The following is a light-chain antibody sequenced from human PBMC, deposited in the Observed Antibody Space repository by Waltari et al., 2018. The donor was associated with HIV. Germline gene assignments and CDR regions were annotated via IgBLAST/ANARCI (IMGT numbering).Light chain of an antibody. J-gene: IGLJ2*01. CDR1: GLPKQF. CDR2: EDN. CDR3: YATDTNGHPL. Sequence: SYELTQSPSVSVSPGQTARITCSGDGLPKQFAYWYQQKSGQAPVLLIYEDNKRPSGIPERFSGSSSGTMATLTVSGAQVEDEADYYCYATDTNGHPLFGGGTKLTVL. V-gene: IGLV3-10*01.